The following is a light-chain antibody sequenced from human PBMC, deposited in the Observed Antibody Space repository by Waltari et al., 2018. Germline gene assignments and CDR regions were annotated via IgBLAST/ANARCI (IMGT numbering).Light chain of an antibody. Sequence: DIQMTQSPSSVSASVGDRVTITCRASQGINSWLAWYQQNPGKAPKLLIYAASSLQSGVPSRFSGSGSGTDFTLTISSLQPEDFATYYCQQANSFPFTFGPGTKVDIK. J-gene: IGKJ3*01. CDR3: QQANSFPFT. V-gene: IGKV1D-12*01. CDR2: AAS. CDR1: QGINSW.